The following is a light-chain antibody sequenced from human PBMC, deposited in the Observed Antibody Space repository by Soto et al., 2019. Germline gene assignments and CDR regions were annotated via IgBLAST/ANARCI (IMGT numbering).Light chain of an antibody. CDR2: SHD. CDR1: SSNIGSNY. Sequence: QPVLTQPPSASGTPGQRVTISCSGSSSNIGSNYVYWYQQLPGTAPKLLIYSHDQRPSGVPDRFSGSKSGTSSSLAISGLRSEDEADYYCAAWDDSLSGPVFGGGTKVTVL. V-gene: IGLV1-47*02. J-gene: IGLJ2*01. CDR3: AAWDDSLSGPV.